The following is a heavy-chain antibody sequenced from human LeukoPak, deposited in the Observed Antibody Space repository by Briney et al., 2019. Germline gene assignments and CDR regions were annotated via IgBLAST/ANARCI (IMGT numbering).Heavy chain of an antibody. V-gene: IGHV3-15*01. D-gene: IGHD6-13*01. CDR3: TTDEGAGLSSSWSLLAFYYYYGMDV. Sequence: PGGSLRLSCAASGFTFSNAWMSWVRQAPGKGLEWVGRIKSKTDGGTTDYAAPVKGRFTISRDDSKNTLYLQTNSLKTEDTGVYYRTTDEGAGLSSSWSLLAFYYYYGMDVWGQGTTVTVSS. CDR2: IKSKTDGGTT. J-gene: IGHJ6*02. CDR1: GFTFSNAW.